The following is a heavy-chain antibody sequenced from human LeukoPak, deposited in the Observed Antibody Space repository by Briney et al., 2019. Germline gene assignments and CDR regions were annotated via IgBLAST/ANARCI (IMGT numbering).Heavy chain of an antibody. D-gene: IGHD3-10*01. CDR3: ARVKDGSGSYFDY. V-gene: IGHV4-59*12. Sequence: SETLSLTCTVSGGSISSYYWSWIRQPPGKGLEWIGYIYYSGSTNYNPSLKSRVTISVDRSKNQFSLKLSSVTAADTAVYYCARVKDGSGSYFDYWGQGTLVTVSS. CDR1: GGSISSYY. CDR2: IYYSGST. J-gene: IGHJ4*02.